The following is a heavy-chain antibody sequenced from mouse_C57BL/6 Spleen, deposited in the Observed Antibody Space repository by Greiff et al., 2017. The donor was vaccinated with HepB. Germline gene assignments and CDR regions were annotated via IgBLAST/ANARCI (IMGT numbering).Heavy chain of an antibody. D-gene: IGHD1-1*01. J-gene: IGHJ2*01. CDR2: INPNNGGT. V-gene: IGHV1-26*01. Sequence: EVKLQQSGPELVKPGASVKISCKASGYTFTDYYMNWVKQSHGKSLEWIGDINPNNGGTSYNQKFKGKATLTVDKSSSTAYMELRSLTSEDSAVYYCARWRITTVVADYWGQGTTLTVSS. CDR1: GYTFTDYY. CDR3: ARWRITTVVADY.